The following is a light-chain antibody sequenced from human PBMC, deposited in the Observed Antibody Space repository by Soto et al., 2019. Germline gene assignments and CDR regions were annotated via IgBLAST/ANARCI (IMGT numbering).Light chain of an antibody. CDR3: CSYAGTYV. Sequence: QSVLTQPRSVSGSPGQSVTISCTGTSSDVVGYTYVSWYLLHPGKAPKLLIYDVSKRPSGVPDRFSGSRSGNTASLTISGLQAEDEADYYCCSYAGTYVFGTGTQLTVL. CDR1: SSDVVGYTY. CDR2: DVS. V-gene: IGLV2-11*01. J-gene: IGLJ1*01.